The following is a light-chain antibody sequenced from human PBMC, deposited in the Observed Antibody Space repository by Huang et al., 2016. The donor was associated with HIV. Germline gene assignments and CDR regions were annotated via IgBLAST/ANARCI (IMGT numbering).Light chain of an antibody. CDR1: QRINTY. V-gene: IGKV1-39*01. CDR3: QQTYTGVT. Sequence: DIQMTQSPSSLSASVGDRVTITCRASQRINTYLNWFQQKPGKAPKVLLSAASTLQSGVPSRFSGGGSGTHFTLTITSLQPEDFATYYCQQTYTGVTFGQGTKVEIK. J-gene: IGKJ1*01. CDR2: AAS.